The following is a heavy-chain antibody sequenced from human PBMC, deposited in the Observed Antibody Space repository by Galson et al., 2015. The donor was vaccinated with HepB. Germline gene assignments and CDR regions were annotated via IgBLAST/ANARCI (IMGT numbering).Heavy chain of an antibody. CDR3: ARRGYYYGFDY. V-gene: IGHV1-46*04. CDR1: GYTFTSYY. J-gene: IGHJ4*02. D-gene: IGHD3-10*01. CDR2: INPSGGST. Sequence: SVKVSCKASGYTFTSYYMHWVRQAPGQGLEWMGIINPSGGSTSYAQKLQGRVTMTSDTSTSTVYMELSSLRSEDTAVYYCARRGYYYGFDYWGQGTLVTVSS.